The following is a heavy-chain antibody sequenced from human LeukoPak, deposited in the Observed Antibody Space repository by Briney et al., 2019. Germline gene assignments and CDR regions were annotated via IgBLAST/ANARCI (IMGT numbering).Heavy chain of an antibody. CDR1: GYTFNGYY. D-gene: IGHD6-19*01. V-gene: IGHV1-2*02. Sequence: ASVKVSCKSSGYTFNGYYMHWVRQAPGQGLDWMGWIKPDSGGTNYAQKFQGRVTMTRDTSIKTGYMELSRLRSDDTAMYYCARVREYSSGCYFDSWGQGTLVTVSS. CDR3: ARVREYSSGCYFDS. J-gene: IGHJ4*02. CDR2: IKPDSGGT.